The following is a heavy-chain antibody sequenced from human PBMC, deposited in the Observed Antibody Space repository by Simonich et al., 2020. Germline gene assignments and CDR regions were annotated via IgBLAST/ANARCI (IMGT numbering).Heavy chain of an antibody. J-gene: IGHJ4*02. V-gene: IGHV3-21*01. D-gene: IGHD6-13*01. CDR2: ISSSSSYI. CDR3: ARDAAGDY. CDR1: GFTFSSYS. Sequence: EVQLVESGGGLVKPGGSLRLSCAASGFTFSSYSMNWVRQAPGRGLGWVTSISSSSSYIYYADSVKGRFTISRDNAKNSLYLQMNSLRAEDTAVYYCARDAAGDYWGQGTLVTVSS.